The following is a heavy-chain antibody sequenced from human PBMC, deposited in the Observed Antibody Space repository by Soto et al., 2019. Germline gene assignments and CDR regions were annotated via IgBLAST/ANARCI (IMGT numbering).Heavy chain of an antibody. CDR1: GDSMSSAGDY. CDR2: IYYSGST. Sequence: LYLSSTVSGDSMSSAGDYWSWIRQHPGKGLEWIGYIYYSGSTYYNPSLKSRVTISVDTSKNQFSLKLSSVTAADTAVYYCARFGDAVITKGYFDFSGQGTLVTVSS. J-gene: IGHJ4*02. V-gene: IGHV4-31*03. CDR3: ARFGDAVITKGYFDF. D-gene: IGHD3-22*01.